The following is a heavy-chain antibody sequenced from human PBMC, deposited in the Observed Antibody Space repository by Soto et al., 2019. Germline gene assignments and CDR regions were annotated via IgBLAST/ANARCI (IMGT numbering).Heavy chain of an antibody. V-gene: IGHV1-46*01. CDR1: GYSFTTYY. D-gene: IGHD1-1*01. Sequence: QVQLVQSGAEVKKPGASMKVSCKASGYSFTTYYIHWVRQAPGQGLEWMGMINPSGGSTSYAQKFQCRVTVTRDTSTSTVYMELSSLRSEDTAVYYCARNDKSGLDYWGQGTLVTVSS. CDR3: ARNDKSGLDY. J-gene: IGHJ4*02. CDR2: INPSGGST.